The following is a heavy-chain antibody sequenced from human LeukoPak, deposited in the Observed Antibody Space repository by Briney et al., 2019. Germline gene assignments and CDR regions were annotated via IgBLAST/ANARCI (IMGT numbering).Heavy chain of an antibody. V-gene: IGHV3-30*02. D-gene: IGHD2-2*01. J-gene: IGHJ5*02. Sequence: GGSLRLSCAASGFTFSSYGMHWVRQAPGKGLEWVAFIRHDGSNKYYADSVKGRFTISRDNSKNTLYLQMNSLRAEDTAVYYCAKDSEGASSYNWFDPWGQGTLVTVSS. CDR3: AKDSEGASSYNWFDP. CDR2: IRHDGSNK. CDR1: GFTFSSYG.